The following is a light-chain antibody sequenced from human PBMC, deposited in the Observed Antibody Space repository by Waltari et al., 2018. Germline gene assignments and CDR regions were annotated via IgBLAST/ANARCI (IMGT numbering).Light chain of an antibody. CDR1: QSVSSK. J-gene: IGKJ2*01. CDR3: QQYNNWALYT. CDR2: GAS. V-gene: IGKV3-15*01. Sequence: EIVMTQSPATLSVSPGERATLSCRASQSVSSKLAWYQQKLGQAPRLLIYGASTRATGTPARFSGSGSGTEFTLTISSLQSEDFAFYYCQQYNNWALYTFGQGTKLEIK.